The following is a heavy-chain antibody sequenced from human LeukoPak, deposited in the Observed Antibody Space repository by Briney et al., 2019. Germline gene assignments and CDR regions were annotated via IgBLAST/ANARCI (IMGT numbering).Heavy chain of an antibody. V-gene: IGHV4-61*09. J-gene: IGHJ4*02. CDR2: IYTSGTT. CDR3: ARMFEY. Sequence: SQTLSLTCTVSGGSISSGNYYWPWIRQPAGKGLEWIGHIYTSGTTNYNPSLKSRVTILLDTSKNQFSLNLNSVTAADTAIYYCARMFEYWGQGTLVTVSS. CDR1: GGSISSGNYY.